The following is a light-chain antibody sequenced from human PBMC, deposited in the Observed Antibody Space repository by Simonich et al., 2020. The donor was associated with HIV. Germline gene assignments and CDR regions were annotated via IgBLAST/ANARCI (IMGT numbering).Light chain of an antibody. CDR1: RSVLYSSNNKTY. CDR3: QQYYSTPPT. Sequence: DIAMTQSPDSLAVSLGERATINCKSSRSVLYSSNNKTYLAWYQKKPGQPPNLLIYCASTRESGFPDRFSASGSGTDFTLTISSLQAEDVAVYYCQQYYSTPPTFGQGTKVEIK. V-gene: IGKV4-1*01. J-gene: IGKJ1*01. CDR2: CAS.